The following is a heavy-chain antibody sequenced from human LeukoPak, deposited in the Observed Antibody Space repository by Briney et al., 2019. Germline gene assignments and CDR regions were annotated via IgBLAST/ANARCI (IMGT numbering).Heavy chain of an antibody. CDR3: ARDYCTNGVCYPWTD. CDR1: GGTFSSYA. J-gene: IGHJ4*02. CDR2: IIPILGIA. D-gene: IGHD2-8*01. V-gene: IGHV1-69*04. Sequence: GASVKVSCKASGGTFSSYAISWVRQAPGQGLEWMGRIIPILGIANYAQKFQGRVTMTRDTSTSTVYMELSSLRSEDTAVYYCARDYCTNGVCYPWTDWGQGTLVTVSS.